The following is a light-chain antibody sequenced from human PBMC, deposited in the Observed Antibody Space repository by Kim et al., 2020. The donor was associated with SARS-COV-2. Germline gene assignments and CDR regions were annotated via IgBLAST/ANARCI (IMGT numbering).Light chain of an antibody. J-gene: IGLJ2*01. CDR3: NSRDTSGNHLV. V-gene: IGLV3-19*01. Sequence: LGQTVRITCQGASLRTYYASWYQQKPGQAPVLVIYGKNNRPSGIPDRFSGSSSGNTASLTITGAQAEDEADYYCNSRDTSGNHLVFGGGTQLTVL. CDR2: GKN. CDR1: SLRTYY.